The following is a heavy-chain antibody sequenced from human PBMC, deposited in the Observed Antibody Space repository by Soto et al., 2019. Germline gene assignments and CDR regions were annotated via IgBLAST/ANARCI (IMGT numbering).Heavy chain of an antibody. V-gene: IGHV3-11*01. CDR1: GFTFSDYY. J-gene: IGHJ6*02. D-gene: IGHD3-3*01. CDR3: ARGNYDFWSGYSYYYYGMDV. CDR2: ISSSGSTI. Sequence: GGSLRLSCAASGFTFSDYYMSWIRQAPGKGLEWVSYISSSGSTIYYADSVKGRFTISRDNAKNSLYLQMNSLRAEDTAVYYCARGNYDFWSGYSYYYYGMDVWGQGTTVTVSS.